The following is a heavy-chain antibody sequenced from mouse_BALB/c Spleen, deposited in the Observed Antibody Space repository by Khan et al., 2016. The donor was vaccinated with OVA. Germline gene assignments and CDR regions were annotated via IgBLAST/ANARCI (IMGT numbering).Heavy chain of an antibody. D-gene: IGHD1-3*01. CDR1: GYIFIDYN. Sequence: VQLQESGTELARPGASVKLSCKASGYIFIDYNINWVKQRTGQGLEWIGEISPGSGNTYYNEKFKGKATLTADKSSSTAYMQLSSLTSEDSAVYCCAREWGSWFPYWGQGTRVTVAA. J-gene: IGHJ3*01. CDR2: ISPGSGNT. CDR3: AREWGSWFPY. V-gene: IGHV1-77*01.